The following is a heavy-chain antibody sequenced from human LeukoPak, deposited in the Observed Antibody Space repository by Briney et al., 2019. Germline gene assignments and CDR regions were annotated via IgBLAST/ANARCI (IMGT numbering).Heavy chain of an antibody. CDR2: TYPADSDT. D-gene: IGHD5-18*01. CDR3: ARRAEAMVHFDY. CDR1: GYSFTSYW. V-gene: IGHV5-51*01. Sequence: GESLKISCRTSGYSFTSYWIGWVRQMPGKGLEWMGVTYPADSDTRYSPSFQGQVTISADKSISTAYLHWSSLKASDTAMYYCARRAEAMVHFDYWGQGTLVTVSS. J-gene: IGHJ4*02.